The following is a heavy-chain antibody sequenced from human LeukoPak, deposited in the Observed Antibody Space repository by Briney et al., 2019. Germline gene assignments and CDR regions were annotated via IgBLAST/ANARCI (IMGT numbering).Heavy chain of an antibody. J-gene: IGHJ2*01. Sequence: PGGSLRLSCAPSGLTFSGSAMHWVRQPSGKGLEWVGRIRSKANNYATAYAASVKGRFTISRDDSKNTAYLQMNSLKTEDTAVYYCTCSPGTIYWYFNLWGRGTLITVSS. CDR3: TCSPGTIYWYFNL. D-gene: IGHD1-7*01. CDR2: IRSKANNYAT. CDR1: GLTFSGSA. V-gene: IGHV3-73*01.